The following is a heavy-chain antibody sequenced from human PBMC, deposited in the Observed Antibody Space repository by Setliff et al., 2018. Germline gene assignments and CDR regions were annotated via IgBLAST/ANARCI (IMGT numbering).Heavy chain of an antibody. Sequence: GGSLRLSCVASGFTFDDYDMAWVRQAPGKGLEWVAGIKWNGGDRGYADSVRGRFTISRDNAKNSLHLQMDSLRAEDTAVYYCAKDGDNYHDSGDYYHEFDYWGQGAQVTVSS. D-gene: IGHD3-22*01. CDR3: AKDGDNYHDSGDYYHEFDY. J-gene: IGHJ4*02. CDR1: GFTFDDYD. V-gene: IGHV3-20*04. CDR2: IKWNGGDR.